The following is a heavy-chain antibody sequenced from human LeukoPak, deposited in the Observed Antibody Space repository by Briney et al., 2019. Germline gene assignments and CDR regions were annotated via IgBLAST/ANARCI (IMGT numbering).Heavy chain of an antibody. CDR1: GYTFTRYY. Sequence: GASVKVSCKASGYTFTRYYMHWVRQAPGQGLEWMGIIDPSGGSTSYAQNFQVGVTMTRDATTSTVYLELSSLRSEDTAVYYCARDFGEMPNYWGQGTLVTVSS. V-gene: IGHV1-46*01. CDR2: IDPSGGST. CDR3: ARDFGEMPNY. D-gene: IGHD5-24*01. J-gene: IGHJ4*02.